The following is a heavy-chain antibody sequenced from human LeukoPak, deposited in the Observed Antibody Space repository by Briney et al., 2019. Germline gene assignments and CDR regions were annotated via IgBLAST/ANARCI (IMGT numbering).Heavy chain of an antibody. V-gene: IGHV1-69*04. J-gene: IGHJ3*02. Sequence: GASVKVSCKASGGTFSSYAISWVRQAPGQGLEWMGRIIPILGIANYAQKFQGRVTITADKSTSTAYMELSSLRSEDTAVYYCARRNDILTGLANNDAFDIWGQGTMVTVSS. CDR3: ARRNDILTGLANNDAFDI. D-gene: IGHD3-9*01. CDR2: IIPILGIA. CDR1: GGTFSSYA.